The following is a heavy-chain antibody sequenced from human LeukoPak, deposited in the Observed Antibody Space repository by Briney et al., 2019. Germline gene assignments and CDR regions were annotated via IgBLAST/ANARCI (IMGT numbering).Heavy chain of an antibody. CDR3: GKLGGMYLINHFDH. CDR2: VSGGESRT. V-gene: IGHV3-23*01. J-gene: IGHJ4*02. D-gene: IGHD1-26*01. Sequence: PGGSLRLSCAASGFTVSSNYMSWVRQAPGKGLEWVSGVSGGESRTYYADSVKGRFTLSRDNSKNTLFLQMNSLRAEDTAVYYCGKLGGMYLINHFDHWGQGTLVSVSS. CDR1: GFTVSSNY.